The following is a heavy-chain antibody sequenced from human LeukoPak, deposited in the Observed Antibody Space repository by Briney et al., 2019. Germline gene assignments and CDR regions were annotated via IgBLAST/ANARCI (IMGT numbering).Heavy chain of an antibody. V-gene: IGHV1-2*02. CDR1: GYTFTGYY. Sequence: GASVKVSCKASGYTFTGYYMHWVRQAPGQGLEWMGWINPNSGGTNYAQKFQGRATMTRDTSISTAYMELSRLRSDDTAVYYCARGSITMVRGVMVYWGQGTLVTVSS. J-gene: IGHJ4*02. CDR3: ARGSITMVRGVMVY. D-gene: IGHD3-10*01. CDR2: INPNSGGT.